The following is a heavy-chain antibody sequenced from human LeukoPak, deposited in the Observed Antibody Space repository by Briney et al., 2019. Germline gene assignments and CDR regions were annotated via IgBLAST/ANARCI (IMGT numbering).Heavy chain of an antibody. Sequence: QPGGSLRLSCAASGFTFSTYAMSWVRQAPGKGLEWVSAISGGGGATYYADSVKGRFTISRDNSKNTVYLQMNSLRAEDTAVYYCAKDMVVATTIPHYFDYWGQGTLVTVSS. J-gene: IGHJ4*02. V-gene: IGHV3-23*01. CDR1: GFTFSTYA. CDR2: ISGGGGAT. CDR3: AKDMVVATTIPHYFDY. D-gene: IGHD5-12*01.